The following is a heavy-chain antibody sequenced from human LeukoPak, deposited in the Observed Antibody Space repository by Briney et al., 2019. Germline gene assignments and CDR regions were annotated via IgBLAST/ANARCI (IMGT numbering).Heavy chain of an antibody. CDR2: ISGYNGDT. Sequence: ASVKVSCKASGYTFSSYGLSWVRQAPGQGLEWMGWISGYNGDTKYAQKLQGRVTMTADTSTSTAYMELRSLRSDDTAVYYCARDGGPYYDLLTGYYNLDYFDYWGQGTLVTVSS. V-gene: IGHV1-18*01. CDR3: ARDGGPYYDLLTGYYNLDYFDY. D-gene: IGHD3-9*01. J-gene: IGHJ4*02. CDR1: GYTFSSYG.